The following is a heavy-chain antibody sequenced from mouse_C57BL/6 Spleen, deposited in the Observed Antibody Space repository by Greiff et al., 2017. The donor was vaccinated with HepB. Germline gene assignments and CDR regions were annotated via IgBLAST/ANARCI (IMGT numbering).Heavy chain of an antibody. D-gene: IGHD1-1*01. CDR2: TNPTNGRT. CDR3: ARSKKIVATYFDY. CDR1: GYTFTSYW. Sequence: VKLQQSGAELVKAGASVKMSCKASGYTFTSYWMHWVKQRLGQGLEWFAETNPTNGRTYYNEKFKSKATLTVDKSSSTAYMLLRGPTFEDSAVYYCARSKKIVATYFDYWGQGTTLTVSS. J-gene: IGHJ2*01. V-gene: IGHV1S81*02.